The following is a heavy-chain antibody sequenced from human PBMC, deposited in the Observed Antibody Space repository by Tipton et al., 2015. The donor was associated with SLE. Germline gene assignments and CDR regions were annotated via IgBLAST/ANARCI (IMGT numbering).Heavy chain of an antibody. J-gene: IGHJ1*01. CDR2: INHSGST. CDR1: GGSFSGYY. CDR3: GGGLAAPVRGYFHH. Sequence: LRLSCAVYGGSFSGYYWSWIRQPPGKGLEWIGEINHSGSTNYNPSLKSRVTISVDTSKNQFSLQLSSVTAADTAVYYCGGGLAAPVRGYFHHWGQGTLVTVSS. D-gene: IGHD6-13*01. V-gene: IGHV4-34*01.